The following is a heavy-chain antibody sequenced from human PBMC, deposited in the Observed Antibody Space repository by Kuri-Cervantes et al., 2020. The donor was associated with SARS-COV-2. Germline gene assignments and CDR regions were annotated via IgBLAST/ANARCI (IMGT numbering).Heavy chain of an antibody. CDR2: ISNDGTNK. D-gene: IGHD2-8*01. V-gene: IGHV3-30*03. Sequence: GESLKISCAASGFTFRRYAMHWVRQAPGKGLEWVAFISNDGTNKDYLASGKGRFTISRDNSQNTLYLQIQSLRSEDSAFYYCARDRLGVHDSWGQGTLVTVSS. CDR3: ARDRLGVHDS. J-gene: IGHJ4*02. CDR1: GFTFRRYA.